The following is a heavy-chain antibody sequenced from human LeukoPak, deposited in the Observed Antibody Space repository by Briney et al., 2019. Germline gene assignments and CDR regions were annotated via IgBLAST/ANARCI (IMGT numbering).Heavy chain of an antibody. CDR2: IYSGGST. CDR1: GSPVITNY. Sequence: GGSLSLSFQASGSPVITNYLSGAAQTPGKGWEWVSVIYSGGSTYYADSVKGRFAISRDNSKNTLYLQMNSLRAEDTAVYYCARDLGYCTNGVCHTRFDYWGQGTLVAVSS. J-gene: IGHJ4*02. CDR3: ARDLGYCTNGVCHTRFDY. D-gene: IGHD2-8*01. V-gene: IGHV3-53*01.